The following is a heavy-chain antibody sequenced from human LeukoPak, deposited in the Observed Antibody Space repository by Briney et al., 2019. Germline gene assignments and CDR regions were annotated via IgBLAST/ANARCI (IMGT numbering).Heavy chain of an antibody. CDR3: ARPKSSLMDYDSGGALDAFDI. V-gene: IGHV4-39*01. CDR1: GGSISSSSYY. D-gene: IGHD3-22*01. Sequence: SETLSLTCTVSGGSISSSSYYWGWIRQPPGKGLEWIGSIYYSGSTYYNPSLKSRVTISVDTSKNQFSLKLSSVTAADTAVYYCARPKSSLMDYDSGGALDAFDIWGQGTMVTVSS. J-gene: IGHJ3*02. CDR2: IYYSGST.